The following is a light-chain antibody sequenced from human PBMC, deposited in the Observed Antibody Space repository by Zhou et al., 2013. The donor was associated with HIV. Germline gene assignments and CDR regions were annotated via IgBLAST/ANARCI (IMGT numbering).Light chain of an antibody. CDR2: GTS. CDR1: QSVHNNY. Sequence: EIVLTQSPGTLSLSPGERATLSCRASQSVHNNYLAWYQQKPGQAPSVLIYGTSRRASGIPDRFSGSGSGTEFTLSISSLQTEDFAVYYCQQYNSYPWTFGQGTKVEIK. J-gene: IGKJ1*01. V-gene: IGKV3-20*01. CDR3: QQYNSYPWT.